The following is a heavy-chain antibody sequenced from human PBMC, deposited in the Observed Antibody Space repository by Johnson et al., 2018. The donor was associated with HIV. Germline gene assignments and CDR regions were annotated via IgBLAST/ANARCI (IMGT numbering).Heavy chain of an antibody. J-gene: IGHJ3*02. CDR2: ISWNSDNI. D-gene: IGHD2-2*03. V-gene: IGHV3-23*04. CDR3: AAGYCSSTSCYDGAFDI. CDR1: GFTFSSYA. Sequence: VQLVESGGGLVQPGGSLRLSCAASGFTFSSYAMSWVRQAPGKGLEWVSAISWNSDNIDYADSVKGRFTISRDNAKNSLYLQMNSLRAEDTAVYYCAAGYCSSTSCYDGAFDIWGQGTMVTVSS.